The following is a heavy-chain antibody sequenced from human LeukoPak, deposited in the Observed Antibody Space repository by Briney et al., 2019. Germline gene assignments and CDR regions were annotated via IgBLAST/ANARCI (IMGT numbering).Heavy chain of an antibody. Sequence: ASVKVSCKASGYILSRYAIHWVRQAPGQGLEWMGWINTNNGNPTYAQGFKGRLVFFLDTSANTAYLQISGLKTEDTAMYYCGRDANLDFWGQGTLVTVSS. CDR3: GRDANLDF. CDR2: INTNNGNP. J-gene: IGHJ4*02. CDR1: GYILSRYA. D-gene: IGHD4/OR15-4a*01. V-gene: IGHV7-4-1*02.